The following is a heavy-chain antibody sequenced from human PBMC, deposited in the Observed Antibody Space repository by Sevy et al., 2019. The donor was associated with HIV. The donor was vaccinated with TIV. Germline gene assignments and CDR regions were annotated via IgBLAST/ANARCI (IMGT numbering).Heavy chain of an antibody. CDR2: INHSGST. V-gene: IGHV4-34*01. D-gene: IGHD6-13*01. Sequence: GSLRLSCAVYAGSFSGYYWSWIRQPPGKGLEWIGEINHSGSTNYNPSLKSRVTISVDTSKNQFSLKLSSVTAADTAVYYCARWWQQLVRSGMDVWGQGTTVTVSS. CDR1: AGSFSGYY. CDR3: ARWWQQLVRSGMDV. J-gene: IGHJ6*02.